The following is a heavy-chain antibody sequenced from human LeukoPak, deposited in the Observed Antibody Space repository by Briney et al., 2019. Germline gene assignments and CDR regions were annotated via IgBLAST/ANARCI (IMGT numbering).Heavy chain of an antibody. CDR1: GYTFTSYY. V-gene: IGHV1-46*01. J-gene: IGHJ4*02. CDR2: INPSGGST. Sequence: GASVKVSCKASGYTFTSYYMHWVRQAPGQGLECMGIINPSGGSTSYAQKFQGRVTMTRDTSTSTVYMELSSLRSEDTAVYYCARMGSDRYCSGGSCYFDYWGQGTLVTVSS. D-gene: IGHD2-15*01. CDR3: ARMGSDRYCSGGSCYFDY.